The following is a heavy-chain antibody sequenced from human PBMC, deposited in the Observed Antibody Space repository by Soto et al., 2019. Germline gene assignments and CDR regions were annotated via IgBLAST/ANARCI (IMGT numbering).Heavy chain of an antibody. J-gene: IGHJ6*02. D-gene: IGHD6-13*01. CDR3: ARQLAAACHYGMDV. Sequence: PGESLKISWKGSGYSFPSYWISWVRQTAGKGLEWMGRIDPSDSYTNYSPCFQGHVTISADRSISTAYMQGSSLKASDTAMYYSARQLAAACHYGMDVWGQGTTVTVSS. CDR2: IDPSDSYT. V-gene: IGHV5-10-1*01. CDR1: GYSFPSYW.